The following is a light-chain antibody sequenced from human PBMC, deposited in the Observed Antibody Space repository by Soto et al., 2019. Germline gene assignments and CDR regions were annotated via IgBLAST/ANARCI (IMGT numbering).Light chain of an antibody. Sequence: SQPGSVSGSPGQSITVSCTGTSSDIGSYNLVSWYQQHPGKAPKLIIYEVSQRPSGVSNRFSGSKSGNTASLTISGLQAEDEADYYCCSYAGTTFYVFGTGTKVTVL. V-gene: IGLV2-23*02. J-gene: IGLJ1*01. CDR1: SSDIGSYNL. CDR2: EVS. CDR3: CSYAGTTFYV.